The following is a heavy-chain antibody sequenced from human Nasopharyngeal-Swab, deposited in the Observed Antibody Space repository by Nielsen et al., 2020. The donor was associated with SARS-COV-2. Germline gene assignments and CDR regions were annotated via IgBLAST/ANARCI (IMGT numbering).Heavy chain of an antibody. CDR2: ISRNSGSI. V-gene: IGHV3-9*01. CDR1: GFTFDDYA. J-gene: IGHJ5*02. D-gene: IGHD4-17*01. Sequence: SLKISCAASGFTFDDYAMHWVRQAPGKGLEWVSGISRNSGSIGYADSVKGRFTISRDNAKNSLYLQMNSLRAEDTALYYCAKMVDDGDYADNWFDPWGQETLVTVSS. CDR3: AKMVDDGDYADNWFDP.